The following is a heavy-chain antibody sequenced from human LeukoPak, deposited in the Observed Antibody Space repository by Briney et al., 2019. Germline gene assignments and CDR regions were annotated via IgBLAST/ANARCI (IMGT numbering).Heavy chain of an antibody. CDR3: ARDAGYCSSTSCPGNYYYMDV. V-gene: IGHV4-4*07. D-gene: IGHD2-2*01. J-gene: IGHJ6*03. CDR1: GGSISSYY. CDR2: IYTSGST. Sequence: SEALSLTCTVSGGSISSYYWSWIRQPAGKGLEWIGRIYTSGSTNYNPSLKSRVTMSVDTSKNQFSLKLSSVTAADTAVYYCARDAGYCSSTSCPGNYYYMDVWGKGTTVTVSS.